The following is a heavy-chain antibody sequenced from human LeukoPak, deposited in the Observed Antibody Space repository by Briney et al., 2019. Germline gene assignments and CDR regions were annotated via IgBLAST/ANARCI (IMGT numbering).Heavy chain of an antibody. CDR3: AKDRSSSWYDDAFDI. J-gene: IGHJ3*02. CDR2: TSGSGGST. CDR1: GLMFSNYA. V-gene: IGHV3-23*01. Sequence: GGSLRLSCAASGLMFSNYAMSWVRQIPGKGLEWVSATSGSGGSTYYADSVKGRFTISRDNSKNTLYLQMKSLRVEDTAVYYCAKDRSSSWYDDAFDIWGQGTTVTVSS. D-gene: IGHD6-13*01.